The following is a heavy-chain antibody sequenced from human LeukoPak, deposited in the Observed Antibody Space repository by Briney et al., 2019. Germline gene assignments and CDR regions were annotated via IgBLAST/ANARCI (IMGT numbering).Heavy chain of an antibody. D-gene: IGHD6-13*01. CDR3: ARTIAAAGTDYWFDP. J-gene: IGHJ5*02. V-gene: IGHV4-59*11. CDR1: GGSISSHY. Sequence: SETLSLTCTVSGGSISSHYWSWIRQPPGKGLEWIGYIYYSGSTNYNPSLKSRVTISVDTSKNQLSLKLSSVTAADTAVYYCARTIAAAGTDYWFDPWGQGTLVTVSS. CDR2: IYYSGST.